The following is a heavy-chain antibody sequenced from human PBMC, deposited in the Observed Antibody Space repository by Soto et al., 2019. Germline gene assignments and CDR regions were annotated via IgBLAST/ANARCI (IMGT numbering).Heavy chain of an antibody. CDR1: GFTFSNYG. CDR3: AKDHLMTTVTTVGY. CDR2: ISYHGSDK. V-gene: IGHV3-30*18. D-gene: IGHD4-17*01. J-gene: IGHJ4*02. Sequence: QVQLVESGGGVVQPGRSLRLSCAASGFTFSNYGMHWVRQAPGKGLEWVAVISYHGSDKYYADFVKGRFTISRDNSKNTLYLQMDSLRAEDTAVYYCAKDHLMTTVTTVGYWGQGTLVTVSS.